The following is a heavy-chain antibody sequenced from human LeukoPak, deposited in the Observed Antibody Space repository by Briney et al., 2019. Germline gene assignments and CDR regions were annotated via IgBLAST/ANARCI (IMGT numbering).Heavy chain of an antibody. J-gene: IGHJ6*02. D-gene: IGHD5-18*01. CDR3: ARDLPTALGYYGMDV. V-gene: IGHV1-8*01. CDR1: GYTFTSYD. CDR2: MNPNSGNT. Sequence: ASVKVSCKASGYTFTSYDINWVREATGQGLEWMGWMNPNSGNTGYAQKFQGRVTMTRNTSISTAYMELSSLRSDDTAVYYCARDLPTALGYYGMDVWGQGTTVTVSS.